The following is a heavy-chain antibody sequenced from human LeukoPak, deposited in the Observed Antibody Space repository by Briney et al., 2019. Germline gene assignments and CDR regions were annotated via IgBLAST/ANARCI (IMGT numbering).Heavy chain of an antibody. Sequence: SETLSLTCTVSGGSISNKYWSWIRQPPGKGLEWIGYIYYSGSTNYNPSLKSRVTISVDTSKNQFSLKLSSVTAAGTAVYYCARVSGYDWESFYDYWGQGTLVTVSS. CDR2: IYYSGST. V-gene: IGHV4-59*01. CDR3: ARVSGYDWESFYDY. CDR1: GGSISNKY. J-gene: IGHJ4*02. D-gene: IGHD5-12*01.